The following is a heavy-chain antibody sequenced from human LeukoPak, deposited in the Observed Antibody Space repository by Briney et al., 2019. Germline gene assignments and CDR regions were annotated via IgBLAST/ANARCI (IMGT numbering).Heavy chain of an antibody. Sequence: PSETLSLTCAVYGGSFSGYYWSWIRQPPGKGLEWIGEINHSGSTNYNPSLKSRVTISVDTSKNQFSLKLSSVTAADTAVYYCARSRRIQLWLRAFDIWGQGTMVTVSS. CDR1: GGSFSGYY. V-gene: IGHV4-34*01. J-gene: IGHJ3*02. CDR2: INHSGST. CDR3: ARSRRIQLWLRAFDI. D-gene: IGHD5-18*01.